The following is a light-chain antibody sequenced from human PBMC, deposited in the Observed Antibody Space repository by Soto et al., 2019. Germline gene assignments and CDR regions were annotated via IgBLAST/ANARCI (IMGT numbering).Light chain of an antibody. CDR3: KPNAATDNFYG. CDR2: EVS. J-gene: IGLJ1*01. CDR1: SSDVGGYNY. Sequence: SVLTQPPSASGSPGQSVTISCTGTSSDVGGYNYVSWYQQHPGKAPKLMIYEVSKRPSGVPDRFSGSKSANTASLTVSGLQAEDEADYYFKPNAATDNFYGFGTGSKVTVL. V-gene: IGLV2-8*01.